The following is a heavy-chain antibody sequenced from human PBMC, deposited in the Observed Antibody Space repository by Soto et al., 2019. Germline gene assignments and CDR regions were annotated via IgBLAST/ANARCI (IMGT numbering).Heavy chain of an antibody. CDR1: GFSFSNYG. V-gene: IGHV3-23*01. D-gene: IGHD3-3*01. J-gene: IGHJ3*02. CDR3: TKDGDAYDFAFDK. CDR2: ITKTGRST. Sequence: GGSLRLSCATSGFSFSNYGMNWVRQAPGKGLEWVSGITKTGRSTFIADSVRGRFTISRDNLKNIMYLQMNSLRVDDTALYYCTKDGDAYDFAFDKWGQGTMVTVS.